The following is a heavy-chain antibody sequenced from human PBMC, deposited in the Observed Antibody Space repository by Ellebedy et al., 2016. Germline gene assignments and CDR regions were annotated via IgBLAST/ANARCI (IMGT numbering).Heavy chain of an antibody. CDR3: ARESQYYDFWSGYFRSLEGHGFDI. Sequence: GGSLRLSCEASGFTFSSYWMHWVRQAPGKGLVWVSRINSDGSSTSYADSVKGRFTISRDNAKNTLYLKMNSLREEDTAVYYCARESQYYDFWSGYFRSLEGHGFDIWGQGTMVTVSS. CDR2: INSDGSST. D-gene: IGHD3-3*01. J-gene: IGHJ3*02. V-gene: IGHV3-74*01. CDR1: GFTFSSYW.